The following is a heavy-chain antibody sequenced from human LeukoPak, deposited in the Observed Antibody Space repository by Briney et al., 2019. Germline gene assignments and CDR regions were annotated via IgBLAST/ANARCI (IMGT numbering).Heavy chain of an antibody. Sequence: GGSLRLSCAASGFTFSTYALSWVRQAPGKGLEWVSAVSRSGDGTDYADSVKGRFTITRDNSKSTLYLQMNSLRAEDTAIYYCAKALLVRGVTSADDAFDIWGQGTVVTVSS. V-gene: IGHV3-23*01. CDR1: GFTFSTYA. CDR2: VSRSGDGT. D-gene: IGHD3-10*01. J-gene: IGHJ3*02. CDR3: AKALLVRGVTSADDAFDI.